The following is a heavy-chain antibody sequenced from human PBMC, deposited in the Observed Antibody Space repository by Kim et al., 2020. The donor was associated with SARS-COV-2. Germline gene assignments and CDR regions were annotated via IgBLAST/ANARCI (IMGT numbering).Heavy chain of an antibody. Sequence: LKGRVTISTDASKNQFYLRLGSVPAADTAVYYCARGITIFGVVTNGMDVWGQGTTVTVSS. CDR3: ARGITIFGVVTNGMDV. D-gene: IGHD3-3*01. V-gene: IGHV4-31*02. J-gene: IGHJ6*02.